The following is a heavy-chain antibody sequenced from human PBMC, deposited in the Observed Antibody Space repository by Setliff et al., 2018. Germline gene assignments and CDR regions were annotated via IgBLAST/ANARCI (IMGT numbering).Heavy chain of an antibody. CDR2: ISAYNGNA. D-gene: IGHD2-21*02. Sequence: ASVKVSCKASGYTFTSYGISWVRQAPGQGLEWMGWISAYNGNANYAQKLQGRLTMTTDTSTSTAYMELRSQRSDDTAVYYCARSPPTVVVTAIQAIFDYWGQGTLVTVSS. V-gene: IGHV1-18*01. CDR3: ARSPPTVVVTAIQAIFDY. J-gene: IGHJ4*02. CDR1: GYTFTSYG.